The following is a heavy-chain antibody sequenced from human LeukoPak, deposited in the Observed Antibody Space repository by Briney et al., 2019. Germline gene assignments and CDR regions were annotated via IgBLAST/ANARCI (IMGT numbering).Heavy chain of an antibody. V-gene: IGHV1-69*04. CDR3: AQQLVPCDPTNCRGGFDP. Sequence: SVKVSCKASGGTFSNYAISWVRQAPGQGLEWMGRIIPIFGIANYAQKFQGRVTITADKSTSTAYMELSSLRSEDTAVYYCAQQLVPCDPTNCRGGFDPWGQGTLVTVSS. J-gene: IGHJ5*02. D-gene: IGHD6-13*01. CDR1: GGTFSNYA. CDR2: IIPIFGIA.